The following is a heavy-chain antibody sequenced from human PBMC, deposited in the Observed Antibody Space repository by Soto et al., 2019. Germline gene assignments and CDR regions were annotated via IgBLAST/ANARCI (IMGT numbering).Heavy chain of an antibody. CDR2: ISPDGRTT. CDR1: GFSFSHYW. Sequence: GGSLRLSCAASGFSFSHYWMHWVRQAPGKGLVWVSRISPDGRTTTYADSVKGRFTISRDNSRNTVYLQMNSLRAEDTAVYHCVRDLLGSGGHFDYWGQGTLVTAPQ. J-gene: IGHJ4*02. V-gene: IGHV3-74*01. CDR3: VRDLLGSGGHFDY. D-gene: IGHD7-27*01.